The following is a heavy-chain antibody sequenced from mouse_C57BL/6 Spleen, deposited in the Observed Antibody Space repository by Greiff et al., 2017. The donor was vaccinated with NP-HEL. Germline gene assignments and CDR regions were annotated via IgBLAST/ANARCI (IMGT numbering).Heavy chain of an antibody. CDR1: GYTFTSYW. J-gene: IGHJ4*01. CDR2: IYPGNSDT. D-gene: IGHD1-1*01. CDR3: TRSYYGSSYDAMDY. V-gene: IGHV1-5*01. Sequence: EVQRVESGTVLARPGASVKMSCKTSGYTFTSYWMHWVKQRPGQGLEWIGAIYPGNSDTSYNQKFKGKAKLTAVTSASTAYMELSSLTNEDSAVYYCTRSYYGSSYDAMDYWGQGTSVTVSS.